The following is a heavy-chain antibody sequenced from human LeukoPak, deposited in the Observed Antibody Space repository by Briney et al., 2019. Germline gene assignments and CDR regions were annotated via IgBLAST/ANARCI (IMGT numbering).Heavy chain of an antibody. CDR2: INHSGST. J-gene: IGHJ4*02. CDR3: ARGPKRFYY. V-gene: IGHV4-34*01. CDR1: GGSFSGYY. Sequence: SETLSLTCTVSGGSFSGYYCTWIRQPPGKGLEWIGEINHSGSTNYNPSLKSRVTISVDTSKNQFSLKLSSVTAADTAVYYCARGPKRFYYWGQGTLVTVSS.